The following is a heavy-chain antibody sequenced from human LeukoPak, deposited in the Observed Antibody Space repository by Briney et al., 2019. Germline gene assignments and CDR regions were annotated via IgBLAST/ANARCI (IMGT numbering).Heavy chain of an antibody. V-gene: IGHV6-1*01. Sequence: SQTLSLTCAISGDSVSSNSAAWNWIRQSPSRGLEWLGRTYYRSKWYNDYAVSVKSRITINPDTSKNQFSLQLNSVTPEDTAVYYCARDTAKDQQWLYYMDVRGKGTTVTVSS. CDR3: ARDTAKDQQWLYYMDV. CDR1: GDSVSSNSAA. CDR2: TYYRSKWYN. D-gene: IGHD6-19*01. J-gene: IGHJ6*03.